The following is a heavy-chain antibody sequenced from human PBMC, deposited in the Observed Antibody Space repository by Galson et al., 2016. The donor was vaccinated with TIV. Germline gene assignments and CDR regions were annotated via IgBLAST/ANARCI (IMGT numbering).Heavy chain of an antibody. CDR3: ARVVTSTSPFDY. Sequence: QSGAEVKKPGESLKISCKGSGYSFTNSYIAWVRQMPGKGLEWMAIIYPGDSDTRYSPSFQGQVTISADKSISTAYLQWSSLQASDTAMYFCARVVTSTSPFDYWGQGTLVTVSS. D-gene: IGHD3-22*01. CDR2: IYPGDSDT. V-gene: IGHV5-51*03. CDR1: GYSFTNSY. J-gene: IGHJ4*02.